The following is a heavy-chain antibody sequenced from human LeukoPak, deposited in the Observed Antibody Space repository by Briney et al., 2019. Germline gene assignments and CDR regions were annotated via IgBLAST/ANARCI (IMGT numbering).Heavy chain of an antibody. Sequence: SETLSLTCTVSGGSISSSSYYWGWIRQPPGKGLEWIGSIYYSGSTYYNPSLKSRVTISVDTSKNQFSLKLSSVTAADTAVYYCARHRFSTWGYYGMDVWGQGTTVTVSS. D-gene: IGHD3-16*01. CDR3: ARHRFSTWGYYGMDV. CDR1: GGSISSSSYY. J-gene: IGHJ6*02. V-gene: IGHV4-39*01. CDR2: IYYSGST.